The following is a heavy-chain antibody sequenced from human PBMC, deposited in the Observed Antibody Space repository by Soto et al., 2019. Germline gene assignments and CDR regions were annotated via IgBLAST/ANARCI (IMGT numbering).Heavy chain of an antibody. D-gene: IGHD5-18*01. J-gene: IGHJ3*02. CDR1: GFTFSSYA. CDR2: ISGSGVST. Sequence: PGGSLRLSCAASGFTFSSYAMSWVRQAPGKGLEWVSAISGSGVSTYYADSVKGRFTISRDNSKNTLYLQMNSLRAEDTAVYYWAKDCGYSYGYDAFDIWGQGTMVTVSS. CDR3: AKDCGYSYGYDAFDI. V-gene: IGHV3-23*01.